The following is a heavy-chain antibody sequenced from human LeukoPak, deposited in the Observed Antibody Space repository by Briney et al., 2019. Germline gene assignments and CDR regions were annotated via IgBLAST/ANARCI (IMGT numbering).Heavy chain of an antibody. CDR1: GGSISSSSYY. V-gene: IGHV4-39*07. D-gene: IGHD2-8*01. Sequence: SETLSLTCTVSGGSISSSSYYWGWIRQPPGKGLEWIGSIYYSGSTYYNPSLKSRVTISVDTSKNQFSLKLSSVTAADTAVYYGARVLMVYAILPNRLDPWGQGTLVTVSS. J-gene: IGHJ5*02. CDR2: IYYSGST. CDR3: ARVLMVYAILPNRLDP.